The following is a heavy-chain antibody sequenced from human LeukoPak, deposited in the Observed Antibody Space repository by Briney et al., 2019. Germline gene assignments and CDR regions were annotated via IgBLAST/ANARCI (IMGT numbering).Heavy chain of an antibody. CDR2: INHSGST. Sequence: SETLSLTCAVYGGSLSGYYWSWIRQPPGKGLEWIGEINHSGSTNYNPSLKSRVTISVDTSKNQFSLKLSSVTAADTAVYYCARSKRYCSGGSCYANWFDPWGQGTLVTVSS. CDR3: ARSKRYCSGGSCYANWFDP. D-gene: IGHD2-15*01. J-gene: IGHJ5*02. V-gene: IGHV4-34*01. CDR1: GGSLSGYY.